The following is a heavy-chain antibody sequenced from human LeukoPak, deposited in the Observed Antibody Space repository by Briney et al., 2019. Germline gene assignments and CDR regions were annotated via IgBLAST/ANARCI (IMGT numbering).Heavy chain of an antibody. V-gene: IGHV3-23*01. D-gene: IGHD4-17*01. CDR2: ISGGGGST. CDR1: GFTFSSYA. J-gene: IGHJ3*02. Sequence: GGSLRLSCAASGFTFSSYAMSWVRQAPGKGLEWVSAISGGGGSTYYADSVKGRFTISRDNSKNTLYLQMNSLRAEDTAVYYCANGFVTDYGDYDAFDIWGQGTMVTVSS. CDR3: ANGFVTDYGDYDAFDI.